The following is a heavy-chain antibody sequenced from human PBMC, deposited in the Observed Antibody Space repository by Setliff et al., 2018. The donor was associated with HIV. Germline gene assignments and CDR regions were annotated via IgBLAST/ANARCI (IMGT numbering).Heavy chain of an antibody. CDR3: ARDTLNGYNYPGDAFDI. J-gene: IGHJ3*02. D-gene: IGHD5-12*01. V-gene: IGHV1-2*04. CDR1: GYTFTGNY. CDR2: INPNSGGT. Sequence: ASVKVSCKASGYTFTGNYIHWVRQAPGQGLEWMGWINPNSGGTNYAQKFQGWVTMTRDTSISTAYMELSRLRSDDTAVYYCARDTLNGYNYPGDAFDIWGQGTMVTVSS.